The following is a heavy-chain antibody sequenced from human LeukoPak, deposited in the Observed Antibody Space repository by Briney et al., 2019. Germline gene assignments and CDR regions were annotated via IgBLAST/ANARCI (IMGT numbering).Heavy chain of an antibody. CDR2: MNPNSGAT. CDR1: GYTFTNYD. J-gene: IGHJ4*02. V-gene: IGHV1-8*01. Sequence: GASVKVSCKASGYTFTNYDFNWVRQATGQGLEWMGWMNPNSGATGHAQKFQGRVTMTRDTSINTAYMELSSLRSEDTAVYYCARWLVRGSRSSYFDYWGQGTLVTVSS. D-gene: IGHD6-6*01. CDR3: ARWLVRGSRSSYFDY.